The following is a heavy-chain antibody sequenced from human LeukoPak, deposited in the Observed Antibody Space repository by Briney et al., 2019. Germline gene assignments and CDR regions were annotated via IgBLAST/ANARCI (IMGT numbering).Heavy chain of an antibody. D-gene: IGHD3-16*02. Sequence: ASVKVSCKASGGTFSSYAISWVRQAPGQGLEWMGGIIPIFGTANYAQKFQGRVTITADESTRTAYMELSSLRSEDTAVYYCARTYYDYVWGSYRFDYWGQGTLVTVSS. V-gene: IGHV1-69*13. CDR1: GGTFSSYA. CDR3: ARTYYDYVWGSYRFDY. J-gene: IGHJ4*02. CDR2: IIPIFGTA.